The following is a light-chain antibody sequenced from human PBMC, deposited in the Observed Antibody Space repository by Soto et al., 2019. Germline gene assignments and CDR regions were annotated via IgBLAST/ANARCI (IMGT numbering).Light chain of an antibody. CDR2: GAS. J-gene: IGKJ1*01. Sequence: IGLSQSPGTLSLSPGEIGTLCCRASQSVSSSYLAWYQQKPGQAPRLLIYGASSRATGIPDRFSGSGSGTDFTLTISRLEPEDFAVYYCQQYGSSPRTFGQGTKVDIK. CDR3: QQYGSSPRT. CDR1: QSVSSSY. V-gene: IGKV3-20*01.